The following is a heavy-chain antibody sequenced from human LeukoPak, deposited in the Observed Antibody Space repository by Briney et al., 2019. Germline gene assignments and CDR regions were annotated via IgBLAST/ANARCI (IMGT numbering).Heavy chain of an antibody. Sequence: SETLSLTCAVYGGSFSGYYWSWIRQPPGKGLEWIGEINHSGSTNYNPSLKSRVTISVDTSKNQFSLKLSSVTAADTAVYYCARSIVGATTSDTIDYWGQGTLVTVSS. J-gene: IGHJ4*02. V-gene: IGHV4-34*01. CDR2: INHSGST. D-gene: IGHD1-26*01. CDR1: GGSFSGYY. CDR3: ARSIVGATTSDTIDY.